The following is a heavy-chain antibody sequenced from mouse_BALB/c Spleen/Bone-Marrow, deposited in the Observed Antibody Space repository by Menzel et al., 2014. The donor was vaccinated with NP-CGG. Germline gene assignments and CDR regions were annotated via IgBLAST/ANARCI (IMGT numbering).Heavy chain of an antibody. CDR3: AREWTARAVDY. CDR1: GYAFTNYL. V-gene: IGHV1-54*01. CDR2: INPGSGGA. Sequence: QVQLKQSGAELVRPGTSVKVSCKASGYAFTNYLIDWVKQRPGQGLEWIGVINPGSGGANYNEKFKGKATLTADKSSSTAYMQLSSLTSDDSAVYFCAREWTARAVDYWGQGTTLTVSS. D-gene: IGHD3-2*01. J-gene: IGHJ2*01.